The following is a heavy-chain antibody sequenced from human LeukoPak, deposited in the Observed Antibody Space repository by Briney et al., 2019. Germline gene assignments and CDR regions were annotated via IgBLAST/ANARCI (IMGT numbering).Heavy chain of an antibody. V-gene: IGHV4-39*07. Sequence: SETLSLTCTVSGGSISSSSYYWGWIRQPPGKGLEWIGSIYYSGSTYYNPSLKSRVTISVDTSKNQFSLKLSSVTAADTAVYYCARRRYDFWSGSGDAFDIWGQGTMVTVSS. CDR1: GGSISSSSYY. CDR2: IYYSGST. J-gene: IGHJ3*02. CDR3: ARRRYDFWSGSGDAFDI. D-gene: IGHD3-3*01.